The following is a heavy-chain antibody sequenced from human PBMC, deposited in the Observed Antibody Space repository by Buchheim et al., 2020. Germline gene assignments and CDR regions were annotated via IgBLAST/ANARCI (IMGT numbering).Heavy chain of an antibody. CDR1: GFTFSGSA. CDR2: IRSKANSYAT. Sequence: EVQLVESGGGLVQPGGSLKLSCAASGFTFSGSAMHWVRQASGKGLEWVGRIRSKANSYATAYAASVKGRFTISRDDSKNTAYLQMNSLKTEDTAVYYYTRLAHCSSTSCNIDYWGQGTL. J-gene: IGHJ4*02. V-gene: IGHV3-73*01. CDR3: TRLAHCSSTSCNIDY. D-gene: IGHD2-2*02.